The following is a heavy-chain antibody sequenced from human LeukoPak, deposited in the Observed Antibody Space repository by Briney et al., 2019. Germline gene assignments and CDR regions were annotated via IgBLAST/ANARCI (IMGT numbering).Heavy chain of an antibody. CDR2: INHSGST. D-gene: IGHD2-2*03. J-gene: IGHJ5*02. Sequence: GSLRLSCAASGFTFSSYARSWIRQPPGKGLEWIGEINHSGSTNYNPSLKSRVTISVDTSKNQFSLKLSSVTAADTAVYYCARVGIVVVPARVGSENWFDPWGQGTLVTVSS. CDR1: GFTFSSYA. V-gene: IGHV4-34*01. CDR3: ARVGIVVVPARVGSENWFDP.